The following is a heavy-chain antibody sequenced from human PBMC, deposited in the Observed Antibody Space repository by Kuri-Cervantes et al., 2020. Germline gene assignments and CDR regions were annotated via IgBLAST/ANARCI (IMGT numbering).Heavy chain of an antibody. D-gene: IGHD2/OR15-2a*01. CDR3: ARGSPPTLRAGDY. CDR2: IKQDGSEK. J-gene: IGHJ4*02. V-gene: IGHV3-7*03. Sequence: GESLKISCAASGFTFSSYWMSWVRQAPGKGLEWVANIKQDGSEKYYVDSVKGRFTISRDNAKNSLYLQMNSLRAEDTAVYYCARGSPPTLRAGDYWGQGTLVTVSS. CDR1: GFTFSSYW.